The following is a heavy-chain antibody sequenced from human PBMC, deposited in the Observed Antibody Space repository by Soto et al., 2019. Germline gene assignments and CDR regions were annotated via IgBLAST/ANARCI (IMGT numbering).Heavy chain of an antibody. V-gene: IGHV3-23*01. CDR2: ISSSGTT. Sequence: EVQLLESGGGVAQPRGSRRLSCTASGFTLRSFVMSWVRQAPGKGLEWVSSISSSGTTSYRDSVRGRFTIARDLSKNTLHLQMNGLRDDDTALYSCAKGARDYGTPDSWGPGTLVTVSP. J-gene: IGHJ4*02. CDR3: AKGARDYGTPDS. CDR1: GFTLRSFV. D-gene: IGHD3-16*01.